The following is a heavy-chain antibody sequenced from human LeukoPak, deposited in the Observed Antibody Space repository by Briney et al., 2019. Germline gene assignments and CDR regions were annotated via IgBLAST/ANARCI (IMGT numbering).Heavy chain of an antibody. Sequence: ASVKVSCKASGGTFSSYAISWVRQAPGQGLEWMGRIIPILGIANYAQKFQGRVTITADKSTSTAYMELSSLRSEDTAVYYCASAGPTGESFDYWGQGTLVTVSS. CDR1: GGTFSSYA. V-gene: IGHV1-69*04. CDR3: ASAGPTGESFDY. CDR2: IIPILGIA. J-gene: IGHJ4*02. D-gene: IGHD7-27*01.